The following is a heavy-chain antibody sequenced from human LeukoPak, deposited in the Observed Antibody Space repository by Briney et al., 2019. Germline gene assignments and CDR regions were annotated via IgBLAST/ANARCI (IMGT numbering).Heavy chain of an antibody. J-gene: IGHJ4*02. CDR2: VGTSGDT. V-gene: IGHV3-13*04. CDR3: SRVGSSGWPNYFDS. CDR1: GFTFSSYD. Sequence: PGGSLRLSCAASGFTFSSYDMHWVRQATGKGLEWVSVVGTSGDTYYAGSVKGRFTISREDAKNSLYLQMNSLTAGETAVYFCSRVGSSGWPNYFDSWGQGTLVTVSS. D-gene: IGHD6-19*01.